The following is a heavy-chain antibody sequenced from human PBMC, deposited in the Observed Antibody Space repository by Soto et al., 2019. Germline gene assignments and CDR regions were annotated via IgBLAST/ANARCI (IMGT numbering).Heavy chain of an antibody. CDR3: AREGLRGPYYMDV. Sequence: ASVKVSCKASGGTFSSYTISWVRQAPGQGLEWMGRIIPILGIANYAQKFQGRVTITADKSTSTAYMELSSLRSEDTAVYYCAREGLRGPYYMDVWGKGTTVTVSS. CDR1: GGTFSSYT. CDR2: IIPILGIA. D-gene: IGHD3-16*01. J-gene: IGHJ6*03. V-gene: IGHV1-69*04.